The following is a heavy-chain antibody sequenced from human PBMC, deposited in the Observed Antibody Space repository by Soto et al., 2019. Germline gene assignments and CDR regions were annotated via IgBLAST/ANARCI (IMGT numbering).Heavy chain of an antibody. D-gene: IGHD3-22*01. Sequence: GGSLRLSCSASGFTFSSYAMHWVRQAPGKGLEYVSAISSNGGSTYYADSVKGRFTISRDNSKNTLYLQMSSLRAEDTAVYYCVKSYYYDSSGYLYYFDYWGQGTLVTVSS. V-gene: IGHV3-64D*08. CDR1: GFTFSSYA. CDR2: ISSNGGST. J-gene: IGHJ4*02. CDR3: VKSYYYDSSGYLYYFDY.